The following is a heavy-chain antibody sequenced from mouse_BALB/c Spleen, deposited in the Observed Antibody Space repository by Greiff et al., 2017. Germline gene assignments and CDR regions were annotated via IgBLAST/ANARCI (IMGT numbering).Heavy chain of an antibody. V-gene: IGHV1-7*01. Sequence: QVQLQQSGAELAKPGASVKMSCKASGYTFTSYWMHWVKQRPGQGLEWIGYINPSTGYTEYNQKFKDKATLTADKSSSTAYMQLSSLTSEDSAVYYCARSLSYYRFDYWGQGTTLTVSS. D-gene: IGHD1-1*01. CDR2: INPSTGYT. CDR3: ARSLSYYRFDY. CDR1: GYTFTSYW. J-gene: IGHJ2*01.